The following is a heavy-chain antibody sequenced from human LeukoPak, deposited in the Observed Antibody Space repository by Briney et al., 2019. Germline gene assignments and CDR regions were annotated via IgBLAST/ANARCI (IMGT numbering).Heavy chain of an antibody. J-gene: IGHJ4*02. D-gene: IGHD4-23*01. CDR3: ARDRAAVVTPPLYVY. CDR1: GFTFSSYA. CDR2: ISYDGSNK. V-gene: IGHV3-30-3*01. Sequence: GRSLRLSCAASGFTFSSYAMRWVRQAPGKGLEWVAVISYDGSNKYYADSVKGRFTISRDNSKNTLYLQMNSLRAEDTAVYYCARDRAAVVTPPLYVYWGQGTLVTVSS.